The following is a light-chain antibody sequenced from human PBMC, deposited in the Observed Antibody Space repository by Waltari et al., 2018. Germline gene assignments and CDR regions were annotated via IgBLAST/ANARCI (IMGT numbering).Light chain of an antibody. V-gene: IGKV4-1*01. CDR3: QQYLSTPPT. Sequence: DIVMTQSPDSLAVSLGERATINCKSSQSVLYSSNNKNYLAWYQQKPGQPPKLLIYWASTRESGVPDRFSGSGSGTDFTLTISSLQAEDVAVYYCQQYLSTPPTFGQGTKEEIK. CDR1: QSVLYSSNNKNY. CDR2: WAS. J-gene: IGKJ1*01.